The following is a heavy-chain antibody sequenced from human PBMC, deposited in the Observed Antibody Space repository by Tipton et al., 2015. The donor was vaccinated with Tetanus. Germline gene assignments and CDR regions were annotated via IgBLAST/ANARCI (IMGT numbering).Heavy chain of an antibody. CDR3: ARLHLRTFASSSGY. CDR1: GYSFGIYW. CDR2: IYPGDSDT. V-gene: IGHV5-51*01. D-gene: IGHD6-6*01. J-gene: IGHJ4*02. Sequence: QSGPEVKKPGESLKISCKGSGYSFGIYWLAWVRQMPGKGLEWMGIIYPGDSDTRYSPSFEGQVSISVDKSIATAYLQWSSLKASDTAMYYCARLHLRTFASSSGYWGQGTLVTVSS.